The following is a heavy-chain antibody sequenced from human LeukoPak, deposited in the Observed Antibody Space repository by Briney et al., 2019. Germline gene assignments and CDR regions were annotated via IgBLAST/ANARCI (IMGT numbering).Heavy chain of an antibody. CDR1: GYTLTELS. Sequence: ASVKVSCKVSGYTLTELSMHWVRQAPGKGLEWMGGFDPEDGETIYAQKFQGRVTVTEDTSTDTAYVELSSLRSEDTAVYYCATEGRKGGTVVTPVGFDYWGQGTLVTVSS. CDR2: FDPEDGET. V-gene: IGHV1-24*01. CDR3: ATEGRKGGTVVTPVGFDY. D-gene: IGHD4-23*01. J-gene: IGHJ4*02.